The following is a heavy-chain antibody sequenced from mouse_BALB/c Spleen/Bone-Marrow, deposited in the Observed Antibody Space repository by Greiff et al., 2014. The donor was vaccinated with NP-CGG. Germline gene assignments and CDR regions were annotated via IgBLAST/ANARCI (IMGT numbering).Heavy chain of an antibody. J-gene: IGHJ2*01. D-gene: IGHD3-1*01. CDR3: ARDRSARATGYYFDY. CDR2: IRNKANGYTT. V-gene: IGHV7-3*02. CDR1: GFTFTDYY. Sequence: DVKLVESGGGLVRPGGSLRLSCATSGFTFTDYYMSWVRQPPGKALEWLGFIRNKANGYTTEYSASVKGRFTISRDNSKSSLYLQMNTLRAEDSATYYCARDRSARATGYYFDYWGQGTTLTVSS.